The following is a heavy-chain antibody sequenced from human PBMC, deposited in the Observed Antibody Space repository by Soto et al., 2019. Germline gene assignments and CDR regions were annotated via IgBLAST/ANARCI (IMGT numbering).Heavy chain of an antibody. Sequence: GGSLRLSCVASGFTFNIYWMHWVRQAPGKGLEWVAVISYDGSNKYYADSVKGRFTISRDNSKNTLYLQMNSLRAEDTAVYYCARNEHYPPSYDFWSGYCIDYWGQGTLVTVSS. V-gene: IGHV3-30*03. D-gene: IGHD3-3*01. CDR2: ISYDGSNK. J-gene: IGHJ4*02. CDR1: GFTFNIYW. CDR3: ARNEHYPPSYDFWSGYCIDY.